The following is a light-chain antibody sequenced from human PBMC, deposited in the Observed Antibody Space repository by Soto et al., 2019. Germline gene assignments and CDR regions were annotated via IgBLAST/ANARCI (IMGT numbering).Light chain of an antibody. CDR2: KSS. J-gene: IGKJ2*01. CDR3: QQYHRYPVT. Sequence: DIQMTQSPPTLSASIGDIVAITFRASESIVSWLAWYQHKPGKAPRLLISKSSYLKSGVPSRFSGTKSVTDFTLTISSLQPDDFGPYYCQQYHRYPVTFGQGTKLEIK. CDR1: ESIVSW. V-gene: IGKV1-5*03.